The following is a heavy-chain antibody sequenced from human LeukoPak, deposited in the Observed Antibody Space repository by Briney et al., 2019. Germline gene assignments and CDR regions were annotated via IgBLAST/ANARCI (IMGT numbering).Heavy chain of an antibody. Sequence: ASVTVSYKPSGYTFTSYDINWVRQATGQGLEWMGWMNPNSGNTGYAQKFQGRVTMTRNTYISTAYMELSSLRSEDTAVYYCARGDADTYFDYWGQGTLVTVSS. CDR3: ARGDADTYFDY. CDR1: GYTFTSYD. V-gene: IGHV1-8*01. J-gene: IGHJ4*02. CDR2: MNPNSGNT.